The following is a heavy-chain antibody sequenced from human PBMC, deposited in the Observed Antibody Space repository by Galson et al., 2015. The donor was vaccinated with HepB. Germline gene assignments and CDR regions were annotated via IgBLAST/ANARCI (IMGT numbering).Heavy chain of an antibody. V-gene: IGHV3-30*02. CDR3: ALENQLGAYYFDY. CDR1: GFTFSNYG. J-gene: IGHJ4*02. CDR2: VRYDGGGPK. D-gene: IGHD3-16*01. Sequence: SLRLSCAASGFTFSNYGLHWVRQAPGEGLEWVAFVRYDGGGPKYYADSAKGRFTISRDNSKNTLYLQMNNLRAEDTAVYYCALENQLGAYYFDYWGQGTLVTVSS.